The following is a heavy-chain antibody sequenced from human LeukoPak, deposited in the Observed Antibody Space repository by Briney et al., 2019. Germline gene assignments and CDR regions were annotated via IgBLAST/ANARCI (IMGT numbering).Heavy chain of an antibody. Sequence: PGGSLRLSCAASGFTLSIYWMSWVRQAPGKGLEWVANIKQDGSESHYVDSVKGRFTISRDNAKNSVSLQMNSLRAEDTAVYYCAEEKCSGGSCYSYWGQGTLVTVSS. CDR3: AEEKCSGGSCYSY. CDR2: IKQDGSES. V-gene: IGHV3-7*03. D-gene: IGHD2-15*01. CDR1: GFTLSIYW. J-gene: IGHJ4*02.